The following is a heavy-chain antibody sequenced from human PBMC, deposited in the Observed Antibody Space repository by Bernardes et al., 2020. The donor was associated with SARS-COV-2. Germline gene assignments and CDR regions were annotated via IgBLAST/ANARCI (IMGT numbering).Heavy chain of an antibody. J-gene: IGHJ6*02. CDR1: GISFSNYA. CDR3: ATNYDIWSGPLGVDV. CDR2: ITGNGDIT. V-gene: IGHV3-23*01. Sequence: GGSLRLSCVASGISFSNYAMSWVRQAPGRGLEWVSVITGNGDITYYADSVKGRFTISRDNARDSLYLQMNSLRAEDTAVYYCATNYDIWSGPLGVDVWGQETTDSVS. D-gene: IGHD3-3*01.